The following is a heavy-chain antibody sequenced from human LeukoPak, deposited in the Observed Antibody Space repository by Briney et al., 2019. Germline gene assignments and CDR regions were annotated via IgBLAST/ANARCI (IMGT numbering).Heavy chain of an antibody. V-gene: IGHV3-30*04. CDR2: ISFDGTKK. Sequence: GRPLRLSCVASGFTFNSYAMHWVRQAPGKGLEWVAVISFDGTKKYYSDSVKGRFTISRDKSKNTVYLQMSSLRPQDTSTYYCARAAIYYYYNLDVWGKGTTVAVSS. J-gene: IGHJ6*03. CDR1: GFTFNSYA. CDR3: ARAAIYYYYNLDV.